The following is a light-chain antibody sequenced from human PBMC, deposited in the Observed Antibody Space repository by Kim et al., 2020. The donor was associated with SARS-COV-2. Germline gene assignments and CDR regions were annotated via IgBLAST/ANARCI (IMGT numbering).Light chain of an antibody. J-gene: IGLJ3*02. V-gene: IGLV2-14*01. Sequence: ALTQPASVSGSPGQSITISCTGTSSDVGGYNYVSWYQQYPGKAPKLMIYDVSKRPSGVSNRFSGSKSGNTASLTISGLQAEDEADYYCSSYTSSSTRVFGGGTQLTVL. CDR3: SSYTSSSTRV. CDR1: SSDVGGYNY. CDR2: DVS.